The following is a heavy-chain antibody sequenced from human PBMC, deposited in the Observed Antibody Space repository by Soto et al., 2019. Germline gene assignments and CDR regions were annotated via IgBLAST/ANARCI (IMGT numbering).Heavy chain of an antibody. Sequence: ASVKVSCKGSGYAFTTYGITWVPQAPGQGLEWMGWISVDRGFTNYAQKFQGRVTMTKDTSTSTGDMEMRSLRSDDTAVYYCARGGGGTHVDYWGPGTLVTVSS. CDR1: GYAFTTYG. V-gene: IGHV1-18*01. CDR2: ISVDRGFT. CDR3: ARGGGGTHVDY. D-gene: IGHD3-16*01. J-gene: IGHJ4*02.